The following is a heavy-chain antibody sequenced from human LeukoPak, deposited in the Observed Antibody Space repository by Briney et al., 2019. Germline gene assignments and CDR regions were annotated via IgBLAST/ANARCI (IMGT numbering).Heavy chain of an antibody. Sequence: ASVKVSCKASGYTFTSYGISWVRQAPGQGLEWMGWISAYNGNTNYAQKLQGRVTMTTDTSTSTAYMELRSLRSDDTAVYYCARGNRGTRWEMSSSQGYYYYYMDVWGKGTTVTVSS. J-gene: IGHJ6*03. CDR1: GYTFTSYG. D-gene: IGHD1-26*01. CDR3: ARGNRGTRWEMSSSQGYYYYYMDV. CDR2: ISAYNGNT. V-gene: IGHV1-18*01.